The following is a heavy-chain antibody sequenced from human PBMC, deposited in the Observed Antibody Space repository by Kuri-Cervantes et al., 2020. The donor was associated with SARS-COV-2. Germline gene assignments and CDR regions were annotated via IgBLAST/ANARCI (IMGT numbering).Heavy chain of an antibody. J-gene: IGHJ3*02. CDR1: GYIFTDYY. V-gene: IGHV1-2*02. CDR3: ARDSVDVFDI. D-gene: IGHD3-10*01. Sequence: ASVKVSCKTSGYIFTDYYMHWVRQAPGQGPEWMGWIDPKSGATNYAQKFQGRVTMTTDTSISTAYMDLSRLRSDDTAVYYCARDSVDVFDIWGQGTMVTVSS. CDR2: IDPKSGAT.